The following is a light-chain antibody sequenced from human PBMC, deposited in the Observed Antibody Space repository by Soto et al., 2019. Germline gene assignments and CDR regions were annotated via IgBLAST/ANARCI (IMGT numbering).Light chain of an antibody. CDR2: EVN. V-gene: IGLV2-8*01. CDR1: SSDVGFDNY. CDR3: SSYAGRNTFV. J-gene: IGLJ1*01. Sequence: QSALTQPPSASGSPGQSVTISCTGTSSDVGFDNYVSWYQQHPGKAPKLIIYEVNKRPSGVPYRFSGSKSGNTASLTVSGLQAEDEPEYHCSSYAGRNTFVFGTGTKLTVL.